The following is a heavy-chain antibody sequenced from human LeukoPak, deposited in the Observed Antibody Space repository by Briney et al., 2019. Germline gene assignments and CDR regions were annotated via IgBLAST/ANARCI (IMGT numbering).Heavy chain of an antibody. CDR3: ARVGIGYYFDY. V-gene: IGHV1-8*01. D-gene: IGHD7-27*01. Sequence: ASVKVSCKASGYTFTSYDINWVRQATGQGLEWMGWMNPNSGNTGYAQKFQGRVTITTDESTSTAYMELSSLRSEDTAVYYCARVGIGYYFDYWGQGTLVTVSS. CDR1: GYTFTSYD. CDR2: MNPNSGNT. J-gene: IGHJ4*02.